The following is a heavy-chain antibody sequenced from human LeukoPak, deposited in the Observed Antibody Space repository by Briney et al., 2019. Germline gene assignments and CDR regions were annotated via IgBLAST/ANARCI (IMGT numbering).Heavy chain of an antibody. V-gene: IGHV4-34*01. J-gene: IGHJ4*02. CDR3: ARDPTTVVTTPYYFDF. CDR1: GGSFSGYH. CDR2: INHIGRT. D-gene: IGHD4-23*01. Sequence: SETLSLTCAVYGGSFSGYHWNWIRQSPRKGLEWIGEINHIGRTNYNPSLKNRVTISVETSKNQFSLKLSSVTAADTAIYYCARDPTTVVTTPYYFDFWGQGTLVTVSS.